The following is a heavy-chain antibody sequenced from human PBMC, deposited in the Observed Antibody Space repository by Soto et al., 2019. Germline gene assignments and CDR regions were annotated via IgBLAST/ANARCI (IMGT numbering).Heavy chain of an antibody. CDR2: IYWDDDK. Sequence: TLKESGPTLVKPTQTLTLTCTFTTSGVGVGWIRQPPGKALEWLAVIYWDDDKRYSPSLKSRLTITNDTSNNQVVLTMTNMDPVDTATDYCAHEDFGVNGGFDYWCQGTLVTVSS. CDR3: AHEDFGVNGGFDY. D-gene: IGHD4-17*01. V-gene: IGHV2-5*02. J-gene: IGHJ4*02. CDR1: TSGVG.